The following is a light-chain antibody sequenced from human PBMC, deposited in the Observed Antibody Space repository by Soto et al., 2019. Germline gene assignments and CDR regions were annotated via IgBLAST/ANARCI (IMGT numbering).Light chain of an antibody. CDR3: QVWDSSSYVV. CDR1: NIGNKS. V-gene: IGLV3-21*04. CDR2: YNS. Sequence: SYELTQPPSVSVAPGETARITCGGNNIGNKSVHWYQHNPGQAPVLVIYYNSDRPSGIPERFSGSNSGNTATLTISRVEAGDEADYYCQVWDSSSYVVFGGGTKLTV. J-gene: IGLJ2*01.